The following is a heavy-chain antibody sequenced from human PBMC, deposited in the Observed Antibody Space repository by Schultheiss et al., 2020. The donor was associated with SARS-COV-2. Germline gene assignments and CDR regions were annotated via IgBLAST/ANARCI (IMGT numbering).Heavy chain of an antibody. D-gene: IGHD3-16*02. J-gene: IGHJ4*02. CDR2: IKSKTDGGTT. V-gene: IGHV3-15*01. CDR3: TTDILYDYIWGSYRYTDY. Sequence: GGSLRLSCAASGFTFDDYAMHWVRQAPGKGLEWVGRIKSKTDGGTTDYAAPVKGRFTISRDDSKNTLYLQMNSLKTEDTAVYYCTTDILYDYIWGSYRYTDYWGQGTLVTVSS. CDR1: GFTFDDYA.